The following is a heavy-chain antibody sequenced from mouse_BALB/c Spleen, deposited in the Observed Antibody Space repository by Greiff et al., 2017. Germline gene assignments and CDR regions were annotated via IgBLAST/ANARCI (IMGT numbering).Heavy chain of an antibody. Sequence: VQLQQSGPELVKPGASVKISCKASGYSFTGYYMHWVKQSHVKSLEWIGRINPYNGATSYNQNFKDKASLTVDKSSSTAYMELHSLTSEDSAVYYCARSGEGLRYAMDYWGQGTSVTVSS. CDR3: ARSGEGLRYAMDY. D-gene: IGHD3-1*01. J-gene: IGHJ4*01. CDR2: INPYNGAT. CDR1: GYSFTGYY. V-gene: IGHV1-31*01.